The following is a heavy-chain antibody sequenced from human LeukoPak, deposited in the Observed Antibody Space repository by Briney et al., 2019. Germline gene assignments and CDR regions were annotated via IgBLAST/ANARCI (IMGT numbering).Heavy chain of an antibody. CDR2: INPSGGST. J-gene: IGHJ6*03. CDR1: GYTFTSYY. CDR3: ARDRNGDTAIYYYYMDV. D-gene: IGHD5-18*01. V-gene: IGHV1-46*01. Sequence: ASVKVSCKASGYTFTSYYMHWVRQAPGQGLEWMGIINPSGGSTSYAQKFQGRVTMTRDMSTSTVYMELSSLRSEVTAVYYCARDRNGDTAIYYYYMDVWGKGTTVTVSS.